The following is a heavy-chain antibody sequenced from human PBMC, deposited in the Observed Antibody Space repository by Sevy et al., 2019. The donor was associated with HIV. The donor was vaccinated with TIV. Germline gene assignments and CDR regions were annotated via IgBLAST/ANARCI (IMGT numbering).Heavy chain of an antibody. CDR3: ASDKRYHVDY. Sequence: SETLSLTCTVSGGSVSSGDYYWSWIRQPPGKGLEWIGYIYYNGKTYYNPSLKSRVAISVDTSKNQFSLRLSSVTAADTAVYYCASDKRYHVDYWGQGTLVTVSS. V-gene: IGHV4-30-4*01. CDR2: IYYNGKT. J-gene: IGHJ4*02. CDR1: GGSVSSGDYY. D-gene: IGHD3-16*02.